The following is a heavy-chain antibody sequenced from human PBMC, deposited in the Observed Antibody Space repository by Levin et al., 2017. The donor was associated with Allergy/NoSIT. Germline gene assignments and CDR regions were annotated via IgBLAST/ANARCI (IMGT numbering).Heavy chain of an antibody. CDR1: GILFSSYD. CDR2: ISSGGNYI. Sequence: LSLTCAASGILFSSYDMNWVRQAPGKGLEWVSSISSGGNYIYYADSVKGRFTISRDNAKNSLFLQMNSLRAEDTAVYYCASWAMYHYDRSAFDYFYYAMDVWGQGTTVTVSS. CDR3: ASWAMYHYDRSAFDYFYYAMDV. V-gene: IGHV3-21*01. J-gene: IGHJ6*02. D-gene: IGHD3-22*01.